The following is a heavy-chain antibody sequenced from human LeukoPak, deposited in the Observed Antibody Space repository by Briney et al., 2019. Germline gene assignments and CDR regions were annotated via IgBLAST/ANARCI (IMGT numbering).Heavy chain of an antibody. V-gene: IGHV3-21*01. CDR2: ISSSSSYI. J-gene: IGHJ5*02. D-gene: IGHD3-3*01. CDR3: ARGVRPRWFDP. CDR1: GFTFSSYS. Sequence: GGSLRLSCAASGFTFSSYSMNWVRQAPGKGLEWVSSISSSSSYIYYADSVKGRFTISRDNAKNSLYLQMNSLRAEDTAVYYCARGVRPRWFDPWGQGTLVTVSS.